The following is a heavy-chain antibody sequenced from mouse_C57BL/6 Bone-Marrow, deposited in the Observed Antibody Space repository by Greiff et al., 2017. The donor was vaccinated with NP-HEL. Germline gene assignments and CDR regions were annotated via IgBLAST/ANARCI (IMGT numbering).Heavy chain of an antibody. D-gene: IGHD1-1*01. Sequence: VQLQQSGPELVRPGASVKISCKAPGYTFTSHWMQWVRQRPGQGLEWIGEIFPGSGSTYYNEKFKGKATLTVDTSSSTAYMQLSSLTSEDSAVYFCARKTFITTVVADYYAMDYWGQGTSVTVSS. CDR1: GYTFTSHW. J-gene: IGHJ4*01. CDR3: ARKTFITTVVADYYAMDY. V-gene: IGHV1-56*01. CDR2: IFPGSGST.